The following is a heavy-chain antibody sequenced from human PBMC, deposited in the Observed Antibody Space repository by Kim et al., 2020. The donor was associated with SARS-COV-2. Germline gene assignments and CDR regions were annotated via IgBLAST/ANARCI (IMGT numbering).Heavy chain of an antibody. V-gene: IGHV1-69*13. CDR3: ASPVVPAAIRHYYGMDV. J-gene: IGHJ6*02. Sequence: SVKVSCKASGGTFSSYAISWVRQAPGQGLEWMGGIIPIFGTANYAQKFQGRVTITADESTSTAYMELSSLRSEDTAVYYCASPVVPAAIRHYYGMDVWGQGTTVTVSS. D-gene: IGHD2-2*02. CDR2: IIPIFGTA. CDR1: GGTFSSYA.